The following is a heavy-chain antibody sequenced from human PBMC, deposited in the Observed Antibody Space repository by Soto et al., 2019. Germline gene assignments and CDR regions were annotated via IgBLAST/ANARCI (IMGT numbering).Heavy chain of an antibody. Sequence: VASVKVSCKASGYTFTGYSVHWVRQAPGQGLEWMGWINPNTGDTYLAQRFQGRATMNRDTSIGTAYMELRGLTSDDTAQYYCAKGGAIVAAGTRSYLYNAMDGWGRGTTVTVSS. J-gene: IGHJ6*04. CDR3: AKGGAIVAAGTRSYLYNAMDG. V-gene: IGHV1-2*02. CDR2: INPNTGDT. CDR1: GYTFTGYS. D-gene: IGHD1-26*01.